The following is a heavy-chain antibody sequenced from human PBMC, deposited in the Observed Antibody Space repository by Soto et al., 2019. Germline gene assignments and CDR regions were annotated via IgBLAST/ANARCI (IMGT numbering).Heavy chain of an antibody. J-gene: IGHJ4*02. CDR2: IIRICGAS. D-gene: IGHD6-13*01. Sequence: QVQLVQSGPEVKKPGSSVNVSCTSSGGTFTTYTFSGGRQAPGQGREWMAGIIRICGASKSAQKYPDRGAMTRDESTRTIYMVRSILISDDTAVYYWARDGVGTSVAYWGQGTLVTVSS. V-gene: IGHV1-69*01. CDR1: GGTFTTYT. CDR3: ARDGVGTSVAY.